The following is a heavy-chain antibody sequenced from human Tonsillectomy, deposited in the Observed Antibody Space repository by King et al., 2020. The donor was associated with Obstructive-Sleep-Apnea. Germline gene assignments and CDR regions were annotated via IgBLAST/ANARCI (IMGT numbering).Heavy chain of an antibody. Sequence: LQLQESGPGLVKPSETLSLTCTVSGGSISSYYRSWIRQPPGKGLEWIGYIYYSGSTNYNPSLKSRVTISVDTSKNQFSLKLSSVTAADTAVYYCARGLYSSSWYYYYGMDVWGQGTTVTVSS. V-gene: IGHV4-59*01. CDR1: GGSISSYY. CDR3: ARGLYSSSWYYYYGMDV. J-gene: IGHJ6*02. CDR2: IYYSGST. D-gene: IGHD6-13*01.